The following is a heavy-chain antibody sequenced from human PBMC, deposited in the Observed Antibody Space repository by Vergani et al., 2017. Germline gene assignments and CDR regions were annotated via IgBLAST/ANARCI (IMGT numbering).Heavy chain of an antibody. CDR1: ESSFISNE. V-gene: IGHV5-51*01. CDR3: TRHVPCGDGACLHFDH. CDR2: INPIDSKI. Sequence: EVMLVQSGAEVKTPGESLKISCKYSESSFISNEIAWVRQMSGKGLQWMGNINPIDSKIAYSPSFQGQAIMSLDKSITTAYLQWRSLKASDTAIYYCTRHVPCGDGACLHFDHWGQGTLVTVSS. J-gene: IGHJ4*02. D-gene: IGHD2-21*01.